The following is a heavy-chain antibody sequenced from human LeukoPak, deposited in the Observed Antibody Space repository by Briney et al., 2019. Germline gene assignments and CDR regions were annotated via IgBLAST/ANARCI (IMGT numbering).Heavy chain of an antibody. CDR3: ARLMTTATNWFDP. Sequence: ASVTVSCKASGYTFTRYYIHWVRQAPGQGLEWMGWINPKSGGTNYEQKFQGRVIMTRDTSISTAYMELSSLTSDDTAVYYCARLMTTATNWFDPWGQGTLVTVSS. D-gene: IGHD1-1*01. V-gene: IGHV1-2*02. J-gene: IGHJ5*02. CDR2: INPKSGGT. CDR1: GYTFTRYY.